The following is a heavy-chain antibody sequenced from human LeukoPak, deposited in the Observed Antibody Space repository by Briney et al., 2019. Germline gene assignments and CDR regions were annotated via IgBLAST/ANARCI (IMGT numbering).Heavy chain of an antibody. V-gene: IGHV3-53*01. CDR1: EFTVCRNY. D-gene: IGHD2-15*01. Sequence: PGGSLRLSCTASEFTVCRNYMLWVRQAPGKGLEWVSLIFSNGDTHYADSVKGRFTISRDTSKNTVSLQMNSLRVEDTAMYYCTRNRMNYWGQGTLVTVSS. J-gene: IGHJ4*02. CDR2: IFSNGDT. CDR3: TRNRMNY.